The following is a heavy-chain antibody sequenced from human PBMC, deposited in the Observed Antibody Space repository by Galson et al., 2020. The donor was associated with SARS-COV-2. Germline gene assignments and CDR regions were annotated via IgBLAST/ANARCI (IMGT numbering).Heavy chain of an antibody. D-gene: IGHD6-19*01. CDR2: INPSGGAT. J-gene: IGHJ4*02. CDR1: GYNFRDFY. V-gene: IGHV1-46*01. CDR3: ARGLTSGSEDY. Sequence: ASVKVSCKASGYNFRDFYMHWVRQAPGQGLEWMGFINPSGGATSYSHRFHGRVTMTRDTSTCTFFLELSSLKSEDTAVYYCARGLTSGSEDYWGQGTLVTVSA.